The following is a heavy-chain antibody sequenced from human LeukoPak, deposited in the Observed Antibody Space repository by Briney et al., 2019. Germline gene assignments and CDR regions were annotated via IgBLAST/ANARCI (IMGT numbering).Heavy chain of an antibody. CDR1: GFTFSSFG. CDR2: IWYDGSNK. CDR3: ARDKGWYCSSTSCRAGFDP. V-gene: IGHV3-33*01. Sequence: PGRSLRLSCAASGFTFSSFGMPWVRQAPGKGLEWVAIIWYDGSNKYYADSVKGRFTISRDNSKNTLYLQMTSLRAEDTAVYYCARDKGWYCSSTSCRAGFDPWGQGTLVTVSS. D-gene: IGHD2-2*01. J-gene: IGHJ5*02.